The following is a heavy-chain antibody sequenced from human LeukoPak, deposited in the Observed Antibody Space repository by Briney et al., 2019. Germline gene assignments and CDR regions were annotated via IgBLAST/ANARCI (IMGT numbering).Heavy chain of an antibody. D-gene: IGHD3-9*01. V-gene: IGHV3-11*01. CDR3: AKWNQSGNLRYFDWLSMTAYFDY. CDR1: GFTFSDYY. Sequence: GGSLRLSCAASGFTFSDYYMSWIRQAPGKGLEWVSYISSSGSTIYYADSVKGRFTISRDNAKNSLYLQMNSLRAEDTAVYYCAKWNQSGNLRYFDWLSMTAYFDYWGQGTLVTVSS. J-gene: IGHJ4*02. CDR2: ISSSGSTI.